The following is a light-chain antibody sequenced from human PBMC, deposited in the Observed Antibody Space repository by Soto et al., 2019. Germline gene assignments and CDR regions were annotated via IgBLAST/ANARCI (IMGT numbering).Light chain of an antibody. CDR2: EVS. CDR1: STDVGGYNY. Sequence: QSALTQPASVSGSPGQSITISCTGSSTDVGGYNYVSWYQQHPGKAPKVMIYEVSNRPSGVSNRFSGSKSGNTASLTISGLQAEDEADYYCSSYTRSSTYGFGTGTKVTVL. V-gene: IGLV2-14*01. CDR3: SSYTRSSTYG. J-gene: IGLJ1*01.